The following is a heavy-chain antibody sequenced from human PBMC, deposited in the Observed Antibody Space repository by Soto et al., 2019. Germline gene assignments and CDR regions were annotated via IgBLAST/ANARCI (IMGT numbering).Heavy chain of an antibody. J-gene: IGHJ6*03. CDR2: INPNSGGT. Sequence: ASVKVSCKASGYTFTGYYMHWVRQAPGQGLEWMGWINPNSGGTNYAQKFQGWVTMTRDTSISTAYMELSRLRSDDTAVYYCAREYCGSTSCDYYYMDVWGKGTTVTVSS. D-gene: IGHD2-2*01. CDR3: AREYCGSTSCDYYYMDV. V-gene: IGHV1-2*04. CDR1: GYTFTGYY.